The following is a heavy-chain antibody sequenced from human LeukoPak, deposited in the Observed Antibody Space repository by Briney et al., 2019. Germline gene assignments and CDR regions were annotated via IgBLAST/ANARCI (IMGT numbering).Heavy chain of an antibody. CDR2: TYYSGGS. CDR3: ARVSGYDWESFYDY. J-gene: IGHJ4*02. D-gene: IGHD5-12*01. V-gene: IGHV4-59*01. CDR1: GGSISSYY. Sequence: SETLSLTCTVSGGSISSYYWSWLRQPPGKGLEWIGYTYYSGGSNYNPSLKRRVTISVDTSKNQFSLKLNSVTAADTAVYYCARVSGYDWESFYDYWGQGTLVTVSS.